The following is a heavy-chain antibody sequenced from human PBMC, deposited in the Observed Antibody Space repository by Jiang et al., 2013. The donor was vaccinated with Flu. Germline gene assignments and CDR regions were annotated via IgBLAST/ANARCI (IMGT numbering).Heavy chain of an antibody. J-gene: IGHJ2*01. D-gene: IGHD3-3*01. CDR2: IYYSGIT. CDR3: ARQWKATIFGVVLRHHWYFDL. Sequence: ETLSLSCTVSGGSISSSTHYWGWIRQPPGKGLEWIGTIYYSGITYYNPSLKSRVTISVDTSKNQFSLNLSSVTAADTAVYYCARQWKATIFGVVLRHHWYFDLWGRGTLVTVSS. V-gene: IGHV4-39*01. CDR1: GGSISSSTHY.